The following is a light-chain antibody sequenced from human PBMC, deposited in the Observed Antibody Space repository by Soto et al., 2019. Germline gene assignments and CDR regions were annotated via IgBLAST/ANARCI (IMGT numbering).Light chain of an antibody. V-gene: IGKV1-9*01. CDR2: AAS. J-gene: IGKJ3*01. Sequence: DIQLTQSPSFLSASVGDRVTITCRASQGISSYLAWYQQKPGKAPKLLIYAASTLQSGVPSRFSGSGSGAEFNLTISSQQPEDFATYFCLRLTSYPFLVGAGTKEDI. CDR1: QGISSY. CDR3: LRLTSYPFL.